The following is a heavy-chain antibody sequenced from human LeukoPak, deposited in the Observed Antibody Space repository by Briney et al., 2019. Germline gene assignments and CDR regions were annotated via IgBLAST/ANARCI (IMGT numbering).Heavy chain of an antibody. J-gene: IGHJ4*02. CDR1: GFTFSSYW. Sequence: GGSLRLSCAASGFTFSSYWMSWVRQAPGKGLEWVANIKQDGSEKYYVDSVKGRFTISRDNAKNSLYLQMNSLRAEDTAVYYCARDWDHGGNSAFDYWGQGTLVTVSS. V-gene: IGHV3-7*01. CDR3: ARDWDHGGNSAFDY. D-gene: IGHD4-23*01. CDR2: IKQDGSEK.